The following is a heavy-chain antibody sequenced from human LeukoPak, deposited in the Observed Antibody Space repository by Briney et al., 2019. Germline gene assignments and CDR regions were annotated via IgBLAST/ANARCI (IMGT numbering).Heavy chain of an antibody. CDR1: GGSIGSYY. J-gene: IGHJ4*02. CDR3: AKGEDELLYMSYFDY. D-gene: IGHD1-26*01. CDR2: IYTSGST. Sequence: SETLSLTCTVSGGSIGSYYWSWIRQPAGKGLEWIGRIYTSGSTNYNPSLKSRVTMSVDTSKNQFSLKLSSVTAADTAVYYCAKGEDELLYMSYFDYWGQGALVTVSS. V-gene: IGHV4-4*07.